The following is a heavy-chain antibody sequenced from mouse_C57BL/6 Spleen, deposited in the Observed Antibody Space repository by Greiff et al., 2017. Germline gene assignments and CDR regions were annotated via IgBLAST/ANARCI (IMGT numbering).Heavy chain of an antibody. J-gene: IGHJ1*03. CDR3: ARDYGYWYCDV. CDR2: IYPSDSET. CDR1: GYTFTSYW. Sequence: QVQLQQPGAELVRPGSSVKLSCKASGYTFTSYWMDWVKQRPGQGLEWIGNIYPSDSETHYNQKFKDKATLTVDKSSSTAYMQLSSLTSEDSAVYYCARDYGYWYCDVGGTGTTVTVSS. D-gene: IGHD1-1*01. V-gene: IGHV1-61*01.